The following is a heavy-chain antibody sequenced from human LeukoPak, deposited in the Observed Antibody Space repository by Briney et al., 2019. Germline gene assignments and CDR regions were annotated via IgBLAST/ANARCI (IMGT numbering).Heavy chain of an antibody. CDR2: IYPGDSET. J-gene: IGHJ4*02. CDR3: ARGAPALDY. Sequence: GESLKISCQGPGYGFASYWIGWVRQMPGEGLEWMGIIYPGDSETRYSPSFQGQVTISADESVSTAYLQWSSLKASDTAMYYCARGAPALDYWGQGTLVTVSS. CDR1: GYGFASYW. D-gene: IGHD3-16*01. V-gene: IGHV5-51*01.